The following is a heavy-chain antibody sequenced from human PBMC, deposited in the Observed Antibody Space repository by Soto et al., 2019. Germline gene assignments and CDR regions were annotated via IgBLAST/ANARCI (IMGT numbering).Heavy chain of an antibody. CDR1: GFTFTSSA. CDR3: AAGLYDYVWGSSPGFDY. J-gene: IGHJ4*02. Sequence: QMQLVQSGPEVKKPGTSVKVSCKASGFTFTSSAVQWVRQARGQRLEWIGWIVVGSGNTNYAQKFQERVTITRDMSTSTAYMELSSLRSEDTAVYYCAAGLYDYVWGSSPGFDYWGQGTLVTVSS. D-gene: IGHD3-16*01. V-gene: IGHV1-58*01. CDR2: IVVGSGNT.